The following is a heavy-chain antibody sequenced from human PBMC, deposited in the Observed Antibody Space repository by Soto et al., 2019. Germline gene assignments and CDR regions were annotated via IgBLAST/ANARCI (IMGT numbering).Heavy chain of an antibody. CDR2: ISSSSSYI. Sequence: PGGSLRLSCAASGFTFSSYAMSWVRQAPGKGLEWVSSISSSSSYIYYADSVKGRFTISRDNAKNSLYLQMNSLRAEDTAVYYCAREWDIVLVPAAMYRGGFDYWGQGTLVTVSS. D-gene: IGHD2-2*01. CDR3: AREWDIVLVPAAMYRGGFDY. CDR1: GFTFSSYA. V-gene: IGHV3-21*01. J-gene: IGHJ4*02.